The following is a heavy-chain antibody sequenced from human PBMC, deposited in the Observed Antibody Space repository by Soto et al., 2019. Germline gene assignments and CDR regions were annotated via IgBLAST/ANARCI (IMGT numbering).Heavy chain of an antibody. V-gene: IGHV4-34*01. D-gene: IGHD2-15*01. CDR2: SNHSGST. Sequence: QVQLQQWGAGLLKPSETLSRTCAVYGGSCSGYYWSWIRQPPGKGLEWIGESNHSGSTNYNPSIRIRITISIETAKRQLSMKLSSVTDADPAVYYCARVQWDIGVVVASSKRAFDIWGQGTMVTVSS. J-gene: IGHJ3*02. CDR1: GGSCSGYY. CDR3: ARVQWDIGVVVASSKRAFDI.